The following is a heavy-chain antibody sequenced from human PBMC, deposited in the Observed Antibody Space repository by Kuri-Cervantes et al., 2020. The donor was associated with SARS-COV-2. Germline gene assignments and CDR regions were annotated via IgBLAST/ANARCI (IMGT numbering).Heavy chain of an antibody. CDR2: IRGSGGNT. J-gene: IGHJ6*03. D-gene: IGHD3-3*01. CDR3: AKLYYDFWSGYNPYYYYIDV. CDR1: GTTISSYA. Sequence: SLKFSCAASGTTISSYAMSWVHHARGKGLEWVSAIRGSGGNTYYAESEKGRFTIPRDNAKNSLYLQMNRLRAEDTAVYYCAKLYYDFWSGYNPYYYYIDVWGKGTTVTVSS. V-gene: IGHV3-23*01.